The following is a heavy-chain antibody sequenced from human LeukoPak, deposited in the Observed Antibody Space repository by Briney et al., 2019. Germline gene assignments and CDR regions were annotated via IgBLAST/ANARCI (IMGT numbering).Heavy chain of an antibody. CDR1: GGSISSYY. CDR3: ARRIAAAGTGAFDI. J-gene: IGHJ3*02. V-gene: IGHV4-59*01. Sequence: SETLSLTCTVSGGSISSYYWSWIRQPPGKGLEWIGYIYYSGSNNYNPSLKSRVTISVDTSKNQFSLKLSSVTAADTAVYYCARRIAAAGTGAFDIWGQGTMVTVSS. CDR2: IYYSGSN. D-gene: IGHD6-13*01.